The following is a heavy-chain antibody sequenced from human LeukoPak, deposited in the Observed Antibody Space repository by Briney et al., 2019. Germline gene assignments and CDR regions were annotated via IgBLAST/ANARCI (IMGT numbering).Heavy chain of an antibody. CDR1: GYTFTSYG. Sequence: EASVKVSCKASGYTFTSYGISWVRQAPGQGLEWMGWISAYNGNTNYAQKLQGRVTMTTDTSTSTAYMELRSLRSDDTAVYYCARVFFGQGSGYSSSSVVDYWGQGTLVTVSS. D-gene: IGHD6-6*01. J-gene: IGHJ4*02. CDR3: ARVFFGQGSGYSSSSVVDY. CDR2: ISAYNGNT. V-gene: IGHV1-18*01.